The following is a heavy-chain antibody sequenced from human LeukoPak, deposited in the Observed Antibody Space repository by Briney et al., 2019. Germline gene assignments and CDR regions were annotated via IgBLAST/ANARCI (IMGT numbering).Heavy chain of an antibody. CDR1: EYSFTTYW. V-gene: IGHV5-51*01. Sequence: RHGESLKISCKGSEYSFTTYWSGWVRQTPGKGLEWMGIIYPGDSDTKYGPSFQGQVTISTDKSINTAYLQWSSLKASDTAIYYCARVKQAVALVDVFDIWGQGTMVTVSS. CDR2: IYPGDSDT. J-gene: IGHJ3*02. D-gene: IGHD6-13*01. CDR3: ARVKQAVALVDVFDI.